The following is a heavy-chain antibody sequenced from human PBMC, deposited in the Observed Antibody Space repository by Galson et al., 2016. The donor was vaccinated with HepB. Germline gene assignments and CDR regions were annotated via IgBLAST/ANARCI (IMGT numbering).Heavy chain of an antibody. CDR2: ISGRGGST. D-gene: IGHD6-19*01. J-gene: IGHJ6*02. CDR1: GFTFSSYF. V-gene: IGHV3-23*01. Sequence: SLRLSCAASGFTFSSYFMTWVRQAPGKGLEWVSAISGRGGSTYYVDSVKGRFTISRDNSKNTVYLQMNNLRVEDTAVYYCAVGAGIAVAGPEFHYYYGMDVWGQGTTVTVSS. CDR3: AVGAGIAVAGPEFHYYYGMDV.